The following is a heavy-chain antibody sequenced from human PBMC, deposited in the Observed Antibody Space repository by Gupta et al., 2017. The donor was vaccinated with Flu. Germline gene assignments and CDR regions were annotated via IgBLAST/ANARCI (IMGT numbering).Heavy chain of an antibody. Sequence: QVQLVQSGAEVKKPGAPVKVSCRASGYTFTGYYIHWVRQAPGQGLEWMGRINPNSGGTNYAQKFQGRVTMTRDTSISTAYMELRSDDTAVYYCAREQWLVGDYWGQGTLVTVSS. CDR3: AREQWLVGDY. CDR2: INPNSGGT. D-gene: IGHD6-19*01. V-gene: IGHV1-2*06. J-gene: IGHJ4*02. CDR1: GYTFTGYY.